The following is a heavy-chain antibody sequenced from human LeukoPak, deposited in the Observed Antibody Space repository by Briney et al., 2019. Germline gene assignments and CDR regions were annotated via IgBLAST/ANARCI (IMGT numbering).Heavy chain of an antibody. CDR1: GFTFSSYS. J-gene: IGHJ4*02. Sequence: GGSLRLSCAASGFTFSSYSMNWVRQAPGKGLEWVSYLSTSSGTIYYADSVKGRFTISRDNAKNSLYLQMNSLRAEDTAVYYCARDLRQWELKGMLGWGQGTLVTVSS. CDR3: ARDLRQWELKGMLG. V-gene: IGHV3-48*01. D-gene: IGHD1-26*01. CDR2: LSTSSGTI.